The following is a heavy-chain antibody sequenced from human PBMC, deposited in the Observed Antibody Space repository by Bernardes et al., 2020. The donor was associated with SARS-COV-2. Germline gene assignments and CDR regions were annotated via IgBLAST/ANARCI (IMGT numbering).Heavy chain of an antibody. V-gene: IGHV4-59*01. D-gene: IGHD5-18*01. J-gene: IGHJ6*02. CDR1: GGSINNYY. CDR3: VGGRYTKGYGNYYYAMDV. Sequence: SETLSLTCTVSGGSINNYYWNWIRQPPGKGLEWIGYIFDSGRTNYNPSLKSRVTLSIDTSKNQFSLKLTSVTAADTAVYYCVGGRYTKGYGNYYYAMDVWGHGTTVTVSS. CDR2: IFDSGRT.